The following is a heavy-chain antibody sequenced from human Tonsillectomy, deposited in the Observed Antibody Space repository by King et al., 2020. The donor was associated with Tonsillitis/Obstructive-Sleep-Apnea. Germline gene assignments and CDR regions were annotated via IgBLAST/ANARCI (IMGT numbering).Heavy chain of an antibody. V-gene: IGHV4-39*01. Sequence: LQLQESGPGLVKPSETLSLTCTVSGGSISSSNYYWGWIRQPPGKGLEWIGSIFYSWSTYYNPSLKSRVTISVDTSNNQFSLKLSSVTAADTAVYYCARRLVGGSLGYYYYYYMDVWGKGTTVTVSS. D-gene: IGHD3-16*01. CDR3: ARRLVGGSLGYYYYYYMDV. J-gene: IGHJ6*03. CDR2: IFYSWST. CDR1: GGSISSSNYY.